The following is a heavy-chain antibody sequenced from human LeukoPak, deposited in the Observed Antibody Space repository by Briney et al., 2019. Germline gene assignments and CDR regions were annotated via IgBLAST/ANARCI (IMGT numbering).Heavy chain of an antibody. Sequence: GRSLRLSCAASGFTFDDYATHWVRQAPGKGLEWVSGISWNSGSIGYADSVKGRFTISRDNAKNSLYLQMNSLRAEDTALYYCARVNLEGIYDWYFDLWGRGTLVTVSS. CDR1: GFTFDDYA. J-gene: IGHJ2*01. V-gene: IGHV3-9*01. CDR2: ISWNSGSI. D-gene: IGHD2/OR15-2a*01. CDR3: ARVNLEGIYDWYFDL.